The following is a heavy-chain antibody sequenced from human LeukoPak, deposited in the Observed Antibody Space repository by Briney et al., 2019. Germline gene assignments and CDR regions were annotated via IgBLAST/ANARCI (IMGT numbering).Heavy chain of an antibody. CDR2: IYSRVT. V-gene: IGHV4-4*07. CDR3: ARDSGTTGEVKFDP. CDR1: SGSISNYY. J-gene: IGHJ5*02. D-gene: IGHD3-10*01. Sequence: PSETLSLTCTVSSGSISNYYLSWIRQPAGKGLEWIGRIYSRVTTYNPSLKSRVTMSADTSRNHVSLTLNSVTAADTAVYYCARDSGTTGEVKFDPWSQGTLVTVSS.